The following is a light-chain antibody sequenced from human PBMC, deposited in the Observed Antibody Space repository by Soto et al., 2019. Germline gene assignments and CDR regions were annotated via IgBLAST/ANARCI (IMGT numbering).Light chain of an antibody. CDR2: DVS. Sequence: QSALTQPGSVSGSPGQSVTISCTGTSSDVGGYNYVSWYQQHPGKAPKLMIYDVSKRPSGVPDRFSGSKSGNTASLTISGLQAEDEADYYCCSYAGSYTPFGGGTKVTVL. CDR1: SSDVGGYNY. CDR3: CSYAGSYTP. J-gene: IGLJ2*01. V-gene: IGLV2-11*01.